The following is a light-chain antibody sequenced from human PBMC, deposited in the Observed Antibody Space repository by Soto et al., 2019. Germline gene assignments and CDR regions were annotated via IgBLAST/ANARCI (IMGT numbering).Light chain of an antibody. Sequence: DIQITQSQSSLSASVGDRVTITCRASQGISTLLAWYQQKPGKAPKLLIYTASRLQTGVPPRFSGSGSGTDFTLTINSLQPEDFATYYCQHTNNFHFTFGQGTRLEIK. J-gene: IGKJ5*01. CDR3: QHTNNFHFT. CDR1: QGISTL. CDR2: TAS. V-gene: IGKV1-12*01.